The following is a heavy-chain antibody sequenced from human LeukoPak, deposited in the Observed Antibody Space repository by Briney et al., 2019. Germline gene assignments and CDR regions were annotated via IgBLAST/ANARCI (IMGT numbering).Heavy chain of an antibody. V-gene: IGHV3-21*01. D-gene: IGHD2-15*01. J-gene: IGHJ4*02. CDR2: ISINTTYM. CDR3: ARDGGYCRGGSCYNLDY. Sequence: GGSLRLSCAASGFTFSSYSMNWVRQAPGQGLEWVSAISINTTYMYYADSVKGRCTISRDNAKNSLYLQMNSLRAEDTAVYYCARDGGYCRGGSCYNLDYWGQGTLVTVSS. CDR1: GFTFSSYS.